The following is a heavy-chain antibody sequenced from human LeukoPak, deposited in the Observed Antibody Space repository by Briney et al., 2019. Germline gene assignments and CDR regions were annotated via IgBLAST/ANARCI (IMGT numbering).Heavy chain of an antibody. V-gene: IGHV3-49*04. Sequence: PGRSLRLACTASGFTLSEFALSCVRQTPGKGLGWLGFIRSRPYGGTPEYGGAGKGRFTISRDDSKSIAYLQMNSLKSEDTAVYYCTRGDLVNYYHVWGSWFHHWGQGTRVTVSS. CDR3: TRGDLVNYYHVWGSWFHH. J-gene: IGHJ5*02. D-gene: IGHD3-16*01. CDR2: IRSRPYGGTP. CDR1: GFTLSEFA.